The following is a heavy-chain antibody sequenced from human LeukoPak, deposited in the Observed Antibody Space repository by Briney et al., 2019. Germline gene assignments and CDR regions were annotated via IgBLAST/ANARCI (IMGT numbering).Heavy chain of an antibody. D-gene: IGHD3-16*01. CDR2: ISGSGGST. Sequence: PGGSLRLSFAASGFTFSSYAMSWVRQAPGKGREWVSAISGSGGSTYYADSVKGRFTISRDNSKNTLYLQMNSLRAEDTAVYYCAKGYYDYVWGSYYFDYWGQGTLVTVSS. CDR1: GFTFSSYA. CDR3: AKGYYDYVWGSYYFDY. J-gene: IGHJ4*02. V-gene: IGHV3-23*01.